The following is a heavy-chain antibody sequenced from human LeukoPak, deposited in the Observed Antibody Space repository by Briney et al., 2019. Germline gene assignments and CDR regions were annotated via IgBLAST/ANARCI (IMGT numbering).Heavy chain of an antibody. V-gene: IGHV3-53*01. CDR3: AKSRELLWDAFDI. J-gene: IGHJ3*02. CDR1: GFTVSSNY. D-gene: IGHD3-10*01. Sequence: GGSLRLSCAASGFTVSSNYMSWVRQAPGKGLEWVSVIYSGGRTYYADSVKGRFTISRDNSKNTLYLQMNSLRAEDTAVYYCAKSRELLWDAFDIWGQGTMVTVSS. CDR2: IYSGGRT.